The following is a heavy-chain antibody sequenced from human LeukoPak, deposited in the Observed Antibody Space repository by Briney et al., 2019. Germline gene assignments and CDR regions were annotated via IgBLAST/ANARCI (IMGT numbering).Heavy chain of an antibody. J-gene: IGHJ6*03. CDR3: ARVRSSSWYVRYYYYYMDV. CDR2: IYYSGST. CDR1: GGSISSSSYY. Sequence: NASETLSLTCTVSGGSISSSSYYWGWIRQPPGKGLEWIGSIYYSGSTYYNPSLKSRVTISVDTSKNQFSLELSSVTAADTAVYYCARVRSSSWYVRYYYYYMDVWGKGTTVTVSS. D-gene: IGHD6-13*01. V-gene: IGHV4-39*07.